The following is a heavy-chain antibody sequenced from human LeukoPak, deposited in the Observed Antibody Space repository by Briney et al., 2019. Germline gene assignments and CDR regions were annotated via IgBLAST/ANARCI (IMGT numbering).Heavy chain of an antibody. CDR1: GFTFDDYA. J-gene: IGHJ4*02. CDR3: VKDPAHGSSWDYYFDS. CDR2: IRWDNDDM. Sequence: GGSLRLSCVASGFTFDDYAMHWVRLRPGKGLEWVSGIRWDNDDMGYADSVKGRFTISRDNAKNSLYLQMNSLRVEDTALYYCVKDPAHGSSWDYYFDSWGQGTLVTVSS. D-gene: IGHD3-22*01. V-gene: IGHV3-9*01.